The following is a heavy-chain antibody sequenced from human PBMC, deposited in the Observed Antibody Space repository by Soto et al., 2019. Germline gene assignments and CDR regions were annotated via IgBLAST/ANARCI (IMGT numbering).Heavy chain of an antibody. CDR2: IYYSGST. CDR1: GGSISSSSYY. CDR3: AITSIAAAGGVIDY. J-gene: IGHJ4*02. Sequence: KPSETLSLTCTVSGGSISSSSYYWGWIRQPPGKGLEWIGSIYYSGSTYYNPSLKSRVTISVDTSKNQFSLKLSSVTAADTAVYYCAITSIAAAGGVIDYWGQGTLVTVSS. D-gene: IGHD6-13*01. V-gene: IGHV4-39*01.